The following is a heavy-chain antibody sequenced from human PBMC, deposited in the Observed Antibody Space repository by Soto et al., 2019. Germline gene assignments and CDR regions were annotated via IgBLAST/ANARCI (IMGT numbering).Heavy chain of an antibody. Sequence: GGSLRLSCAASGFTFSSYGMHWVRQAPGKGLEWVAVISYDGSNKYYADSVKGRFTISRDNSKNTLYLQMNSLRAEDTAVYYCAKSYDSSGYDAFDIWGQGTMVTV. CDR3: AKSYDSSGYDAFDI. D-gene: IGHD3-22*01. CDR2: ISYDGSNK. CDR1: GFTFSSYG. J-gene: IGHJ3*02. V-gene: IGHV3-30*18.